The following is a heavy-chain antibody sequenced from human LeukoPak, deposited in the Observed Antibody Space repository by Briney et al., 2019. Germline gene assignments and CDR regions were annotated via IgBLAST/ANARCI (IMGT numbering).Heavy chain of an antibody. D-gene: IGHD3-10*01. CDR2: ISGSGGST. V-gene: IGHV3-23*01. J-gene: IGHJ6*02. Sequence: PGGSLRLSCAASGFTFSSYAMSWVRQAPGKGLEWVSAISGSGGSTYYADSVKGRFTISRDNSKNTLFLQMNSLRPEDTAVYSCARDDQSVTMGRGQVYYYYYGMDVWGQGTTVTVSS. CDR1: GFTFSSYA. CDR3: ARDDQSVTMGRGQVYYYYYGMDV.